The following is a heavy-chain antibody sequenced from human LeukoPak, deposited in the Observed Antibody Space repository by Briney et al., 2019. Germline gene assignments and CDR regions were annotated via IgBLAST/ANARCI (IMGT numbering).Heavy chain of an antibody. D-gene: IGHD3-10*01. CDR2: ISYDGSNK. CDR1: GFTFSSYA. Sequence: GGSLRLPCAASGFTFSSYAMHWVRQAPGKGLEWVAVISYDGSNKYYADSVKGRFTISRDNSKNTLYLQMNSLRAEDTAVYYCARGKYYGSGSYYNELGDYWGQGTLVTVSS. J-gene: IGHJ4*02. V-gene: IGHV3-30-3*01. CDR3: ARGKYYGSGSYYNELGDY.